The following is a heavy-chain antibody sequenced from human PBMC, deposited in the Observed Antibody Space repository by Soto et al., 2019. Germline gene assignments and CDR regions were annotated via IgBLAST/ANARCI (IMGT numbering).Heavy chain of an antibody. CDR2: INAGNGNT. CDR1: GDGFTSYA. CDR3: AGSYYYYMDV. V-gene: IGHV1-3*01. Sequence: ASVKVSCKASGDGFTSYAMHWVRQAPGQRLEWMGWINAGNGNTKYSQKFQGRVTITRDTSASTAYMELSSLRPEDTAVYYCAGSYYYYMDVWGKGTTVTVSS. J-gene: IGHJ6*03.